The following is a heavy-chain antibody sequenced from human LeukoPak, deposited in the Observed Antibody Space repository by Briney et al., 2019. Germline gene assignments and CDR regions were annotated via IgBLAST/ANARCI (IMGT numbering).Heavy chain of an antibody. CDR1: GFTFSNAW. D-gene: IGHD3-22*01. CDR2: IKSKTDGGTT. CDR3: TTDPMANYYDSSGYYFYFDY. V-gene: IGHV3-15*01. Sequence: PGGSLRLSCAASGFTFSNAWMSWVRQAPGKGLEWVGRIKSKTDGGTTDYAAPVKGRFTISRDDSKNTLYLQMNSLKTEDAAVYYCTTDPMANYYDSSGYYFYFDYWGQGTLVTVSS. J-gene: IGHJ4*02.